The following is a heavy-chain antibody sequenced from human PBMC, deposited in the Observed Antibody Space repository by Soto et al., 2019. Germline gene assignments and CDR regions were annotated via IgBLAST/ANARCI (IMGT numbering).Heavy chain of an antibody. V-gene: IGHV1-18*01. D-gene: IGHD3-10*01. CDR2: ISGFNDDT. CDR3: ARSGSYYPARNWFGP. CDR1: GYTFTSYG. J-gene: IGHJ5*02. Sequence: QVQLVQSGAEMKNPGASVKVSCKASGYTFTSYGISWVRQAPGQGLEWMGWISGFNDDTNHAQKLQGRVTMTKDTSTSTAYTALRSLKSDDTAVYYCARSGSYYPARNWFGPWGQGTLVTVSS.